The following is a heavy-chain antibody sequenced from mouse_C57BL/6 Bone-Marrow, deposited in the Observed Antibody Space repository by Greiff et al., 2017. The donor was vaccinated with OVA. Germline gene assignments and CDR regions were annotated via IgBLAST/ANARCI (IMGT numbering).Heavy chain of an antibody. D-gene: IGHD2-4*01. CDR3: TRTNYDYDPFAY. V-gene: IGHV1-5*01. Sequence: VQLQQSGTVLVRPGASVKMSCKTSGYTFTSYWMHWVQQRPGQGLEWIGAIYPGNSDTSYNQKLKGKAKLTAVTSASTAYMELSSLTNEDSAVYYCTRTNYDYDPFAYWGQGTLVTVSA. CDR1: GYTFTSYW. J-gene: IGHJ3*01. CDR2: IYPGNSDT.